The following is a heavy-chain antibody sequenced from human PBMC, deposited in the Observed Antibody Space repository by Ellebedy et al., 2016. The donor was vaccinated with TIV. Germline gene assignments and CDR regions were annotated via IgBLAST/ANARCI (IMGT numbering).Heavy chain of an antibody. Sequence: GESLKISCAASRFTFSSYDMHWVRQGTGQGLEWVSAFGTAGDTYYPGSVKGRFTISREHAKNSLYLQMNSLSAEDTAVYYCARGRFGETAVDYWGQGTLVTVSS. CDR3: ARGRFGETAVDY. D-gene: IGHD2-21*01. V-gene: IGHV3-13*01. CDR1: RFTFSSYD. J-gene: IGHJ4*03. CDR2: FGTAGDT.